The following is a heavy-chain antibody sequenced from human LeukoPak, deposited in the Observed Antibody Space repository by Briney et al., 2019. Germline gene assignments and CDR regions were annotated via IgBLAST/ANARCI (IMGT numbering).Heavy chain of an antibody. CDR2: INHSGST. J-gene: IGHJ6*03. D-gene: IGHD3-10*01. Sequence: SETLSLTCAVYVGSFSIYYWSWIRQPPGKGLEWIGEINHSGSTNYNSSFKSRVTISVETSKNQFFFTLSSVTAVDTDVYYCARGYYGSGSHCCHMDVWGKGTTITVS. V-gene: IGHV4-34*01. CDR1: VGSFSIYY. CDR3: ARGYYGSGSHCCHMDV.